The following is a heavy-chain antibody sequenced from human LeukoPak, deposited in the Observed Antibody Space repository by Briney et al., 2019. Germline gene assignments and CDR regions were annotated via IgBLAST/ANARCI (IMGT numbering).Heavy chain of an antibody. CDR3: AKDIKGYSYGNDY. J-gene: IGHJ4*02. D-gene: IGHD5-18*01. Sequence: GGSLRLSCAASGFTFSSYWMSWVRQAPGKGLEWVANINQDGSEKNYVDSLKGRFTISRDNAENSLDLQMNSLRAEDTAVYYCAKDIKGYSYGNDYWGQGTLVTVSS. V-gene: IGHV3-7*03. CDR1: GFTFSSYW. CDR2: INQDGSEK.